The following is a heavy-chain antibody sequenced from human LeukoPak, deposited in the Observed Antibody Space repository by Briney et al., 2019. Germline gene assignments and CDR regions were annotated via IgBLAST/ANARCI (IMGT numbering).Heavy chain of an antibody. Sequence: PSQTLSLTCTVSGGSISSGDYYWSWIRQPPGTGLEWLGYIYYSGSTYYNPSLKGRVTISVDTSKNQFSLKLSSVTAADTAVYYCARSTVVTHYYYYYMDVWGKGTTVTVSS. CDR3: ARSTVVTHYYYYYMDV. CDR2: IYYSGST. CDR1: GGSISSGDYY. V-gene: IGHV4-30-4*08. J-gene: IGHJ6*03. D-gene: IGHD4-23*01.